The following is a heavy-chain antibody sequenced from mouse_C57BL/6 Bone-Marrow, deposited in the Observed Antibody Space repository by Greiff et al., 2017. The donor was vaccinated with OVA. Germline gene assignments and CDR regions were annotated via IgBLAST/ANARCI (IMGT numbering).Heavy chain of an antibody. J-gene: IGHJ3*01. Sequence: VQLQQSGAELVRPGTSVKVSCKASGYAFTNYLIEWVKQRPGQGLEWIGVINPGSGGTNYNEKFKGKATLTADKSSSTAYMQLSSLTSEDSAVYFCARDGLGRPCAYWGQGTLVTVSA. CDR2: INPGSGGT. CDR1: GYAFTNYL. D-gene: IGHD4-1*01. V-gene: IGHV1-54*01. CDR3: ARDGLGRPCAY.